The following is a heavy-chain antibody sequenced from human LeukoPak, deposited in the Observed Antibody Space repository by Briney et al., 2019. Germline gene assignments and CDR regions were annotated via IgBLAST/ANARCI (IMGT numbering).Heavy chain of an antibody. CDR1: GFTFSSYS. D-gene: IGHD3-3*01. J-gene: IGHJ1*01. CDR3: AKGNYDFWSGYYGAEYFQH. Sequence: PGGSLRLSCAASGFTFSSYSMNWVRQAPGKGLEWVAFIRYDGSNKYYADSVKGRFTISRDNSKNTLYLQMNSLRAEDTAVYYCAKGNYDFWSGYYGAEYFQHWGQGTLVTVSS. V-gene: IGHV3-30*02. CDR2: IRYDGSNK.